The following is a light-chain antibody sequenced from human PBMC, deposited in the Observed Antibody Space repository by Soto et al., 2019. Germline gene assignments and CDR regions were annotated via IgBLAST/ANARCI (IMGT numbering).Light chain of an antibody. CDR1: SSDVGGYNY. V-gene: IGLV2-14*01. Sequence: QSVLTQPASASGSPGQSITISCTGTSSDVGGYNYVSWYQQHPGKAPKLMIYDISNRPSGISNRFSGSKSGNSSSLTISGLQAEDEADSYCSSYTSSSTVVFGGGTKVTVL. CDR2: DIS. J-gene: IGLJ2*01. CDR3: SSYTSSSTVV.